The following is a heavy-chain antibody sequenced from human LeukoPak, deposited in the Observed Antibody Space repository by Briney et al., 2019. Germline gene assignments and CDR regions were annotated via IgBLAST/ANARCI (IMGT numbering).Heavy chain of an antibody. D-gene: IGHD3-10*01. J-gene: IGHJ6*03. Sequence: PSETLSLTCTVSGGSISSGSYYWSWIRQPAGKGLEWIGRIYTSGSTNYNPSLKSRVTISVDTSKNQFSLKLSSVTAADTAVYYCARSVRGAMSGYYSWTSGAKGPRSPSP. V-gene: IGHV4-61*02. CDR3: ARSVRGAMSGYYSWTS. CDR1: GGSISSGSYY. CDR2: IYTSGST.